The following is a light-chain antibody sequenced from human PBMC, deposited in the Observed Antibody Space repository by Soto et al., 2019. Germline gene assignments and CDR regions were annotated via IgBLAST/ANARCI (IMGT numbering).Light chain of an antibody. CDR1: SSDVGGYNY. J-gene: IGLJ1*01. V-gene: IGLV2-14*01. CDR2: DVS. CDR3: RSYTSSSTLYV. Sequence: QSALTQPASVSGSPGQSITISCTGTSSDVGGYNYVSWYQQHPGKAPKLMIYDVSNRPSGVSNRCSGSKSGNTCSLTISGLHAEDEADYYCRSYTSSSTLYVFGTGTKVTVL.